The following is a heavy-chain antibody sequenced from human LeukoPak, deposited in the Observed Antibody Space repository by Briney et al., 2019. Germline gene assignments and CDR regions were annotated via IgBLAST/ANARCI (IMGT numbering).Heavy chain of an antibody. CDR2: ITGRSDKT. D-gene: IGHD2-15*01. J-gene: IGHJ4*02. CDR3: ASTHRSGGSYVHGY. Sequence: GGSLRLSCAASGFTFSSYAMSWVRQAPGKGLEWVSTITGRSDKTYYTGSVKGRFTISRDNAKNTLYLQMNSLRAEDTAVYYCASTHRSGGSYVHGYWGQGTLVTVSS. V-gene: IGHV3-23*01. CDR1: GFTFSSYA.